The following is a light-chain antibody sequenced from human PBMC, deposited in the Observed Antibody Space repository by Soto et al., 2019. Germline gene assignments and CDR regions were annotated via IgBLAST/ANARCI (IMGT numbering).Light chain of an antibody. Sequence: QSVLTQPASVSGSPGQSITISCTGTSSDVGSYNLVSWYQQHPGKAPKLMIYEGSEWPSGVSNRFSGSKSGNTASLTISGLQAEDEADYYCCSYASSNTLIFGGGTKLTVL. J-gene: IGLJ2*01. V-gene: IGLV2-23*01. CDR2: EGS. CDR1: SSDVGSYNL. CDR3: CSYASSNTLI.